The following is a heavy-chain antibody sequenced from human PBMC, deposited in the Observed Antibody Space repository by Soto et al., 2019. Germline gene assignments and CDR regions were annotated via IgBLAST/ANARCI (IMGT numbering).Heavy chain of an antibody. J-gene: IGHJ4*02. CDR2: IYYSGST. Sequence: PSETLSLTCTVSGGSISSSSYYWGWIRQPPGKGLEWIGSIYYSGSTYYNPSLKSRVTISVDTSKNQFSLKLSSVTAADTAVYYCAREQYSYGFDYWGQGTLVTVSS. D-gene: IGHD5-18*01. V-gene: IGHV4-39*02. CDR3: AREQYSYGFDY. CDR1: GGSISSSSYY.